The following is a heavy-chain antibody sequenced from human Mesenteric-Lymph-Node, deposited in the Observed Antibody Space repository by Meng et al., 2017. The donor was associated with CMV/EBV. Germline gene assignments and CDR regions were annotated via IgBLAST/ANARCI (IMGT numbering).Heavy chain of an antibody. CDR1: GFTFSNFW. Sequence: GESLKISCAASGFTFSNFWMNWVRQAPGKGLVWVSRIKSDGRITTYADSVKGRFTISRDNAKNTLYLQMNSLRAEDTAIYYCVRENQPPQFLEYLTYNWFDPWGQGTQVTVSS. CDR3: VRENQPPQFLEYLTYNWFDP. CDR2: IKSDGRIT. D-gene: IGHD3-3*01. V-gene: IGHV3-74*01. J-gene: IGHJ5*02.